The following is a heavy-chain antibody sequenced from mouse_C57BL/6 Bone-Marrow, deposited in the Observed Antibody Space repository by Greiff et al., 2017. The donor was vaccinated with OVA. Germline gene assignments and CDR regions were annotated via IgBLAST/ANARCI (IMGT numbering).Heavy chain of an antibody. J-gene: IGHJ2*01. CDR2: ISSGSSTI. CDR3: ARQGYGSSNGY. D-gene: IGHD1-1*01. CDR1: GFTFSDYG. Sequence: EVHLVESGGGLVKPGGSLQLSCAASGFTFSDYGLHWVRQAPEKGLEWVAYISSGSSTIYYADTVKGRFTISRDNAKNTLGLQMTSLRYEDTAMYYCARQGYGSSNGYWGQGTTLTVSS. V-gene: IGHV5-17*01.